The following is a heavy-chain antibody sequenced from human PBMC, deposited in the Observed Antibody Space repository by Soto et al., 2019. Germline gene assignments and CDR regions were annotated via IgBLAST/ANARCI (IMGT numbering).Heavy chain of an antibody. CDR3: AGVNGYYYYGMDV. V-gene: IGHV3-11*01. Sequence: QVQLVETGGGLVKPGGSLRLSCAASGFTFSDYYMSWIRQAPGKGLEWVSDISSSGSIIYYADSVKGRFTTSTDNANNSLYLQMNSLGAEDTAVYYCAGVNGYYYYGMDVWGQGTTVTVSS. CDR2: ISSSGSII. D-gene: IGHD3-22*01. CDR1: GFTFSDYY. J-gene: IGHJ6*02.